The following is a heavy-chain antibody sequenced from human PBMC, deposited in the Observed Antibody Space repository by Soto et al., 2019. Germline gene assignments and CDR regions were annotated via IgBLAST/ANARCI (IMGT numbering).Heavy chain of an antibody. J-gene: IGHJ6*03. CDR3: ARDYQERVAVGGRHKYYYYMDV. CDR2: INAGNGNT. CDR1: GYTFTSYA. V-gene: IGHV1-3*01. Sequence: ASVKVSCKASGYTFTSYAMHWVRQAPGQRLEWMGWINAGNGNTKYSQKFQGRVTITRDTSASTAYMELSSLRSEDTAVYYCARDYQERVAVGGRHKYYYYMDVWGKGTTVTVSS. D-gene: IGHD6-19*01.